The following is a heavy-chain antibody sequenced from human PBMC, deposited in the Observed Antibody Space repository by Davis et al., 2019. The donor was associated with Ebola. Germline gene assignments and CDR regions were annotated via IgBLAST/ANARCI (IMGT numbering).Heavy chain of an antibody. CDR3: VKDNHRPDVYGGWFDP. CDR2: IKDDGSHT. CDR1: GFTFDDSA. V-gene: IGHV3-43*02. D-gene: IGHD1-14*01. Sequence: GESLKISCAASGFTFDDSAMHWVRQVPGKGLEWVSLIKDDGSHTLYADSVKGRFTVSRYNRKNSLFLQMNSLKTEDTDFYYCVKDNHRPDVYGGWFDPWGQGTLVTVSS. J-gene: IGHJ5*02.